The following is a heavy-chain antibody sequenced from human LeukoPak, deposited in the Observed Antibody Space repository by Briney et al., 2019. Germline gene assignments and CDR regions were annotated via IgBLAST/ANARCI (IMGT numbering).Heavy chain of an antibody. V-gene: IGHV4-39*01. Sequence: SETLSLTCTVSGGSISSSSYYWGWIRQPPGKGLEWIGSIYYSGSTYYNPSLKSRVTISVDTSKNQFSLKLSSVTAADTAVYYCARVQGRYCSSTSCYSWFDPWGQGTLVTVSS. CDR1: GGSISSSSYY. CDR2: IYYSGST. J-gene: IGHJ5*02. D-gene: IGHD2-2*02. CDR3: ARVQGRYCSSTSCYSWFDP.